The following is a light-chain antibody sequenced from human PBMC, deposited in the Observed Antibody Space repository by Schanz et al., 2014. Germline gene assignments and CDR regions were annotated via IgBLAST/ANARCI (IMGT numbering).Light chain of an antibody. CDR3: GSYAGNINWV. CDR1: SSDVGGYNF. J-gene: IGLJ3*02. V-gene: IGLV2-8*01. CDR2: KVT. Sequence: QSALTQPPSASGSPGQSVTISCTGTSSDVGGYNFVSWYQQIPGKAPKLMIYKVTQRPSGVPDRFSGSKSGNTASLTVSGLQADDEADYYCGSYAGNINWVFGGGTKLTVL.